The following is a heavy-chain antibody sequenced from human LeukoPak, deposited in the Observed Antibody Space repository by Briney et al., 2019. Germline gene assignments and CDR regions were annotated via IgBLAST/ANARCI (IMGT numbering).Heavy chain of an antibody. CDR1: GITFSSYS. Sequence: GGSLRLSCAASGITFSSYSMNWVRQAPGKGLEWVSSISSSSSYIYYADSVKGRFTISRDNAKNSLYLQMNSLRAEDTAVYYCARDAMVRGYDYYFDYWGQGTLVTVSS. CDR2: ISSSSSYI. D-gene: IGHD3-10*01. J-gene: IGHJ4*02. CDR3: ARDAMVRGYDYYFDY. V-gene: IGHV3-21*01.